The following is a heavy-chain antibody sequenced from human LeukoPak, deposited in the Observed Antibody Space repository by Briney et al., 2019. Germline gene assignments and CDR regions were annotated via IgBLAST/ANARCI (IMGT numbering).Heavy chain of an antibody. CDR1: GGSISSYY. D-gene: IGHD6-13*01. CDR3: ARDARGSSHLDY. CDR2: IYYSGST. V-gene: IGHV4-59*01. J-gene: IGHJ4*02. Sequence: SETLSLTCTVSGGSISSYYWSWIRQPPGKGLEWIGYIYYSGSTNYTPSLKSQVTISVDTSKNQFSLKLSSVTAADTAVYYCARDARGSSHLDYWGQGTLVTVSS.